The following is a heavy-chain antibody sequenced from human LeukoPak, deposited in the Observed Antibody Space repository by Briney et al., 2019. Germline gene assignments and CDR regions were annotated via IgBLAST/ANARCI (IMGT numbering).Heavy chain of an antibody. D-gene: IGHD3-22*01. V-gene: IGHV1-46*01. CDR2: INPSGGST. Sequence: ASVKVSCKASGYTFTTHYMHWLRQAPGQGLEWMGIINPSGGSTTYAQKFQGRVTVTRDMSTSTVYMEVGSLRSEDTAVYYCARDMSRGLYYDSSYFDFWGQGTLVTVSS. CDR1: GYTFTTHY. J-gene: IGHJ4*02. CDR3: ARDMSRGLYYDSSYFDF.